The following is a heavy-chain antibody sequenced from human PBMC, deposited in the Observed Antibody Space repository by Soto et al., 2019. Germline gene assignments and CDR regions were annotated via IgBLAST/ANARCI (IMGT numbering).Heavy chain of an antibody. CDR1: GGSFSGYY. J-gene: IGHJ4*02. CDR2: INHSGST. Sequence: QVQLQQWGAGLLKPSETLSLTCAVYGGSFSGYYWSWIRQPPGKGLEWIGEINHSGSTNYNPSLKSRVTISVDTSKNQFSLKLSSVTAADTAVYYCARDNYDSSGIFDYWGQGTLVTVSS. D-gene: IGHD3-22*01. CDR3: ARDNYDSSGIFDY. V-gene: IGHV4-34*01.